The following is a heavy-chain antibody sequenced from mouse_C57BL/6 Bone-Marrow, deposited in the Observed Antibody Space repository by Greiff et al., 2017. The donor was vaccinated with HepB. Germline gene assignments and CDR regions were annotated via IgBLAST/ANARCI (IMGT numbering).Heavy chain of an antibody. Sequence: QVTLKVCGPGILQSSQPLSLTCSFSGFSLSTSGMGVSWIRQPSGKGLEWLAHIYWDDDKRYNPSLKSRLTISKDTSRNQVFLKITSVDTADTATYYCARDTTVVGAYWGQGTLVTVSA. CDR1: GFSLSTSGMG. D-gene: IGHD1-1*01. J-gene: IGHJ3*01. V-gene: IGHV8-12*01. CDR2: IYWDDDK. CDR3: ARDTTVVGAY.